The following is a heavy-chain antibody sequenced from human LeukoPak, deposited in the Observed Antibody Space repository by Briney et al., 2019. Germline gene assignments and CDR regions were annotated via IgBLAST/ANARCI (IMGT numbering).Heavy chain of an antibody. V-gene: IGHV1-2*04. CDR1: GYTFTGYY. J-gene: IGHJ6*04. CDR2: INPNSGGT. D-gene: IGHD6-13*01. CDR3: ARDLGIAAAGVYYGMDV. Sequence: ASVKVSCKASGYTFTGYYMHWVRQAPGQGLEWMGWINPNSGGTNYAQKFQGWVTMTRDTSISTAYMELGRLRSDDTAVYYCARDLGIAAAGVYYGMDVWGKGTTVTVSS.